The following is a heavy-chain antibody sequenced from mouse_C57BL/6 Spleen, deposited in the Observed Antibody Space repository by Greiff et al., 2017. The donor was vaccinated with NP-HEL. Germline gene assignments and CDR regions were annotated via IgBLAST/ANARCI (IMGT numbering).Heavy chain of an antibody. V-gene: IGHV1-75*01. CDR1: GYTFTDYY. D-gene: IGHD2-5*01. J-gene: IGHJ2*01. Sequence: VKLMESGPELVKPGASVKISCKASGYTFTDYYINWVKQRPGQGLEWIGWIFPGSGSTYYNEKFKGKATLTVDKSSSTAYMLLISLTSADSAVYFCARTDSNYCFDYWGQGTTLTVSS. CDR2: IFPGSGST. CDR3: ARTDSNYCFDY.